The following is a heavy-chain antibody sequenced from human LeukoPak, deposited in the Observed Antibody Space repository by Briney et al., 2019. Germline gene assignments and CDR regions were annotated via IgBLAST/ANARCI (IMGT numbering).Heavy chain of an antibody. V-gene: IGHV1-24*01. CDR2: FDPEDGET. CDR3: ATDLVGATQFKYFQH. Sequence: ASVKVSCKVSGYTLTELSMHWVRQAPGKGLEWMGGFDPEDGETIYAQKFQGRVTMTEDTSTDTAYMELSGLRSEDTAVYYCATDLVGATQFKYFQHWGQGTLVTVSS. CDR1: GYTLTELS. J-gene: IGHJ1*01. D-gene: IGHD1-26*01.